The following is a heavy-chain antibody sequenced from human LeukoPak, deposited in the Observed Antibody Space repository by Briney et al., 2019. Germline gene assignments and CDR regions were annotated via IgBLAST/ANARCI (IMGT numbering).Heavy chain of an antibody. Sequence: GRSLRLSCAASGFTFSSYGMHWVRQAPGKGLEWVAAISYDGSNKYYADSVKGRFTISRDNSKNTLYLQMNSLRAEDTAVYYCAKEAGFRDSSGYYSPDYWGQGTLVTVSS. D-gene: IGHD3-22*01. CDR2: ISYDGSNK. V-gene: IGHV3-30*18. CDR3: AKEAGFRDSSGYYSPDY. CDR1: GFTFSSYG. J-gene: IGHJ4*02.